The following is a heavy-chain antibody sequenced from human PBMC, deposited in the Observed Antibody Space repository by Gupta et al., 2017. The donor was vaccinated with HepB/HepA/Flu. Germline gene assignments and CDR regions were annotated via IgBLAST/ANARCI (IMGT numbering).Heavy chain of an antibody. D-gene: IGHD2-8*01. J-gene: IGHJ4*02. Sequence: QVQLVQSGAEVKKPGSSVKVSCKASGGTFSTYAISWMRQAPGQGLEWMGRILPILNVIYYAQKFQGRVTITADKSTSTAYMELSSRRSEDTAVYYCVRDENGRGQDFDYWGQGTLVTVSS. CDR3: VRDENGRGQDFDY. V-gene: IGHV1-69*04. CDR1: GGTFSTYA. CDR2: ILPILNVI.